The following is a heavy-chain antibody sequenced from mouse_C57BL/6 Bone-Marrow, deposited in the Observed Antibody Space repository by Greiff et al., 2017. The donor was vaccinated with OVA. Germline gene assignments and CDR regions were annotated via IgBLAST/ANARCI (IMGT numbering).Heavy chain of an antibody. CDR3: TIPYDGYDY. Sequence: EVKLQQSGAELVRPGASVKLSCTASGFNIKDDYMHWVKQRPEQGLEWIGWIEPENGDTEYASKFQGKATITADTSSNTAYLQLSSLTSEDTAVYYCTIPYDGYDYWGQGTTLTVSS. CDR2: IEPENGDT. V-gene: IGHV14-4*01. CDR1: GFNIKDDY. D-gene: IGHD2-3*01. J-gene: IGHJ2*01.